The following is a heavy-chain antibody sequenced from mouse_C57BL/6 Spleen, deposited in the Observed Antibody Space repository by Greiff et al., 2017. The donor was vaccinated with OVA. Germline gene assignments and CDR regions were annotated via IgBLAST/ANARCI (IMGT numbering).Heavy chain of an antibody. D-gene: IGHD1-1*02. CDR2: IYPGSGST. CDR3: AREEDHYGDFDY. V-gene: IGHV1-55*01. J-gene: IGHJ2*01. Sequence: VQLQQPGAELVKPGASVKMSCKASGYTFTSYWITWVKQRPGQGLEWIGDIYPGSGSTNYNEKFKSKATLTVDTSSSTAYMQLSSLTSEDSAVYYCAREEDHYGDFDYWGQGTTLTVSS. CDR1: GYTFTSYW.